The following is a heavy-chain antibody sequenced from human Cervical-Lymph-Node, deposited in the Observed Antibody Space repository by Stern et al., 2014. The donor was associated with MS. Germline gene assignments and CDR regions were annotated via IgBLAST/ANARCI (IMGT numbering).Heavy chain of an antibody. V-gene: IGHV4-59*01. Sequence: QVQLQESGPGLVKPSETLSLTCTVSGGSISSYYWSWIRQPPGKGLERIGYIYYSGSTNYNPSLKSRVTISVDTSKNQFSLKLSSVTAADTAVYYCARDLGGRTDNWFDPWGQGTLVTVSS. D-gene: IGHD1-14*01. CDR2: IYYSGST. CDR3: ARDLGGRTDNWFDP. J-gene: IGHJ5*02. CDR1: GGSISSYY.